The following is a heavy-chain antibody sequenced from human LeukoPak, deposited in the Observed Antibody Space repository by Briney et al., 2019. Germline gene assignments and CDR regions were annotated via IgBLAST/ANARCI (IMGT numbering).Heavy chain of an antibody. CDR2: VNQDGSEK. CDR1: EFTFSGYW. CDR3: ARDGFEGAADY. D-gene: IGHD3-9*01. Sequence: GGSLRLSCAASEFTFSGYWMNWVRQAPGKGPEWVANVNQDGSEKHYVDSVKGRFTISRDNAKNSLFLQMNSLRVEDTAVFYCARDGFEGAADYWGQGTLVTVSS. V-gene: IGHV3-7*01. J-gene: IGHJ4*02.